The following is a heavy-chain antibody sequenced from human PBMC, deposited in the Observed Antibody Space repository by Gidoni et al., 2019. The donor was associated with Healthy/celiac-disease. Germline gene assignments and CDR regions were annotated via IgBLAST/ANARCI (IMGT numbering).Heavy chain of an antibody. CDR2: INHSGST. Sequence: QVQLQQWGAGLLKPSETLSLTCAVHGGSFSGYYWSWIRQPPGKGLEWIGEINHSGSTNYNPSLKSRVTISVDTSKNQFSLKLSSVTAADTAVYYCARNWDPTGFDYWGQGTLVTVSS. CDR1: GGSFSGYY. J-gene: IGHJ4*02. D-gene: IGHD1-26*01. V-gene: IGHV4-34*01. CDR3: ARNWDPTGFDY.